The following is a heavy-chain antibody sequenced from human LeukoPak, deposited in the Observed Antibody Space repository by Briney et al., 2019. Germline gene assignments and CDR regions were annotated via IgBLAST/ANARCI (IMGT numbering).Heavy chain of an antibody. V-gene: IGHV3-53*04. CDR1: GFTVSSNY. CDR3: AGEFWAPEDYFYGMDV. CDR2: IYSGGST. Sequence: GGSLRLSCAASGFTVSSNYMSWVRQAPGKGLEWVSVIYSGGSTYYADSVKGRFTISRHYSKNTLYLQMNSLKAEDTAVYFCAGEFWAPEDYFYGMDVWGQGTTVTVSS. J-gene: IGHJ6*02. D-gene: IGHD1-14*01.